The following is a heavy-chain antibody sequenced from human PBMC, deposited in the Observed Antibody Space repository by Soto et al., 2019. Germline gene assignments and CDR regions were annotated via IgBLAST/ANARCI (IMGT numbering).Heavy chain of an antibody. CDR3: ERAPRVAPRVYWFAP. CDR1: GFTFSDYY. CDR2: ISSSSSYT. J-gene: IGHJ5*02. D-gene: IGHD2-15*01. V-gene: IGHV3-11*06. Sequence: GGSLRLSCAASGFTFSDYYMSWIRQAPGKGLEWVSYISSSSSYTNYADSVKGRFTISRDNAKNSLYLQMNSLRAEDTAVYYCERAPRVAPRVYWFAPWGKGTLVTVPS.